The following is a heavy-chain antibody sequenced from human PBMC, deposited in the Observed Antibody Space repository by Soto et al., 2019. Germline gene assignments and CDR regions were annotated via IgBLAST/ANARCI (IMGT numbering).Heavy chain of an antibody. CDR2: ISSSGSTI. CDR1: GFTFSSYE. J-gene: IGHJ3*02. CDR3: ARDDYDSSGYYFAFDI. V-gene: IGHV3-48*03. Sequence: GGSLRLSCAASGFTFSSYEMNWVRQAPGKGLEWVSYISSSGSTIYYADSVEGRFTISRDNAKNSLYLQMNSLRAEDTAVYYCARDDYDSSGYYFAFDIWGQGTMVTVSS. D-gene: IGHD3-22*01.